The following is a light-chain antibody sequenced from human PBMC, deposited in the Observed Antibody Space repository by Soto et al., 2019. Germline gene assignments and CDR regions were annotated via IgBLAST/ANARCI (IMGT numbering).Light chain of an antibody. Sequence: EIVLTQSPGTLSLSPGERATLSCRVSQSINNRYLAWYQQKPGQAPRLLIYAASSRATGIPDRFSGSGSGTDFTLTLSRLEPEDFAVYYCQQFGSSPGFTFGPGTKVDIK. J-gene: IGKJ3*01. V-gene: IGKV3-20*01. CDR3: QQFGSSPGFT. CDR2: AAS. CDR1: QSINNRY.